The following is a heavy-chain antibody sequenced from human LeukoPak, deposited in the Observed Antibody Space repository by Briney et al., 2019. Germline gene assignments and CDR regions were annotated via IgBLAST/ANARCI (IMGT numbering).Heavy chain of an antibody. J-gene: IGHJ4*02. Sequence: ASVKVSCKASGGTFSSYAISWVRQAPGQGLEWMGRIIPILGIANYAQKFQGRVTITADKSMSTAYIELSSLRSEDTAVYYCARTSSGTYYFDYWGQGTLVTVSS. V-gene: IGHV1-69*04. CDR2: IIPILGIA. CDR1: GGTFSSYA. D-gene: IGHD6-19*01. CDR3: ARTSSGTYYFDY.